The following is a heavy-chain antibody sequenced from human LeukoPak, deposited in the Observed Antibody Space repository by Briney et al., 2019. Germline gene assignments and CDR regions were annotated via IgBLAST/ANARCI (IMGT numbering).Heavy chain of an antibody. D-gene: IGHD1-7*01. CDR1: GFTFSSYS. J-gene: IGHJ4*02. Sequence: PGGSLRLSCAASGFTFSSYSMNWVRQAPGKGLEWVSSISSSSSYIYYADSVKGRFTISRDNAKNSLYLQMNSLRAEDTVVYYCARAPITGTTGWGQGTLVTVSS. V-gene: IGHV3-21*01. CDR3: ARAPITGTTG. CDR2: ISSSSSYI.